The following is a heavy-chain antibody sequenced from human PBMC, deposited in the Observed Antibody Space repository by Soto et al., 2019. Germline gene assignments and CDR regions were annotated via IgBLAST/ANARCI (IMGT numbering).Heavy chain of an antibody. CDR3: ARDRRRWIPGYYYYGMDV. V-gene: IGHV1-69*13. CDR2: IIPIFGTA. D-gene: IGHD5-18*01. CDR1: GGTFSSYA. J-gene: IGHJ6*02. Sequence: ASVKVSCKASGGTFSSYAISWVRQAPGQGLEWMGGIIPIFGTANYAQKFQGRVTITADESTSTAYMELSSLRSEDTAVYYCARDRRRWIPGYYYYGMDVWGQGTTVTVSS.